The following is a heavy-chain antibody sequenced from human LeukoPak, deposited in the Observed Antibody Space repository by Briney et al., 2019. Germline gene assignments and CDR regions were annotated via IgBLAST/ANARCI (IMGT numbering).Heavy chain of an antibody. J-gene: IGHJ6*02. D-gene: IGHD6-13*01. CDR1: GYTFTSYG. CDR3: ARDNRRQYSSSWYEGYYYYYGMDV. V-gene: IGHV1-2*04. CDR2: INPNSGGT. Sequence: WASVKVSCKASGYTFTSYGISWVRQAPGQGLEWMGWINPNSGGTNYAQKFQGWVTMTRDTSISTAYMELSRLRSDDTAVYYCARDNRRQYSSSWYEGYYYYYGMDVWGQGTTVTVSS.